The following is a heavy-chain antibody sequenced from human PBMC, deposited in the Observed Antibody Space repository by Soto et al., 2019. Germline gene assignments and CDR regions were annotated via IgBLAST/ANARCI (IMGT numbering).Heavy chain of an antibody. CDR2: IYPEDSDT. J-gene: IGHJ5*02. D-gene: IGHD3-3*01. CDR1: GYSFTTYW. Sequence: EVQLVQSGAEVKKPGESLQISCKGSGYSFTTYWIGWVRQMPGKGLEWMGFIYPEDSDTRYSPSFQGQVTISADKSIRTVYLHWSSLKASDSAMYYCARRVPGSYDFWSGQESWFDPWGQGTLVTVSS. V-gene: IGHV5-51*01. CDR3: ARRVPGSYDFWSGQESWFDP.